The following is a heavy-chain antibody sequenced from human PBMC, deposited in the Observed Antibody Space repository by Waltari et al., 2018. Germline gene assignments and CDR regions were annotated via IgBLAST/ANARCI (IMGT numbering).Heavy chain of an antibody. CDR3: AREGADGSGMDV. CDR1: GGSIRSYY. D-gene: IGHD3-10*01. CDR2: IYYSGCP. V-gene: IGHV4-59*01. Sequence: QVQLQESGPGLVKPSETLSLTCTVSGGSIRSYYWSWIRQPPGKGLEWIGNIYYSGCPNCNPSHTGRVIISVYRSKNQVSLKLSSVTAADTAVYYCAREGADGSGMDVWGKGTTVTISS. J-gene: IGHJ6*03.